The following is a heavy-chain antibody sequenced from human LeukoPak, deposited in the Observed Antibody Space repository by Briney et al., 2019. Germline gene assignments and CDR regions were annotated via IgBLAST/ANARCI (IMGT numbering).Heavy chain of an antibody. D-gene: IGHD2/OR15-2a*01. CDR3: ARRPFRSNSNQSKYRNTVFHAFDI. Sequence: SETLSLTCAVYGGSFSGYYWSWIRQPPGKGLEWIGEINHSGSTNYNPSLKSRVTISVDTSKNQFSLKLSSVTAADTAVYYCARRPFRSNSNQSKYRNTVFHAFDIWGQGTMVTVSS. CDR1: GGSFSGYY. CDR2: INHSGST. V-gene: IGHV4-34*01. J-gene: IGHJ3*02.